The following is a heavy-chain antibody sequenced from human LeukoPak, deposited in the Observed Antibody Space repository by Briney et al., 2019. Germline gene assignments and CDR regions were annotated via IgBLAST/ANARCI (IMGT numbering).Heavy chain of an antibody. J-gene: IGHJ4*02. D-gene: IGHD6-13*01. CDR2: IYYSGST. CDR3: ARGLGYSSSWYGEDY. V-gene: IGHV4-39*07. Sequence: SETLSLTCTVSGGSISSSSYYWGWIRQPPGKGLEWIGSIYYSGSTYYNPSLKSRVTISVDTSKNQFSLKLSSVTAADTAVYYCARGLGYSSSWYGEDYWGQGTLVTVSS. CDR1: GGSISSSSYY.